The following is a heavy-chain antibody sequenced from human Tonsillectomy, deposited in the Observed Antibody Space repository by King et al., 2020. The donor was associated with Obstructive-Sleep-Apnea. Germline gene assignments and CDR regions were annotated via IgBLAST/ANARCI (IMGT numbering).Heavy chain of an antibody. CDR3: AKDNSNWSFDY. V-gene: IGHV3-30*02. D-gene: IGHD6-13*01. Sequence: VQLVESGGGVVQPGGSLRLSCAASGFTFSSSGMHRVRQAPGKGLEWVTFIRYDGSNEYYADSVKGRFSVSRDNSKNALFLQMNNLSAEDTAVYYCAKDNSNWSFDYWGQGILVTVSS. CDR1: GFTFSSSG. CDR2: IRYDGSNE. J-gene: IGHJ4*02.